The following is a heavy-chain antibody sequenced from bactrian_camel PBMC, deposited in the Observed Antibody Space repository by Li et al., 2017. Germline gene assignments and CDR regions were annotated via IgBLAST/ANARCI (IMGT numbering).Heavy chain of an antibody. J-gene: IGHJ4*01. CDR3: ATHSRRNFYKCDSWRQRGLDH. CDR1: GDTISRYC. CDR2: VYRVGGSA. Sequence: DVQLVESGGGSVQDGGSLRLSCVASGDTISRYCMGWFRQIPDKEREGVAAVYRVGGSAFYADSVKGRFTVSQDTAENMVYLQMNNLKPEDTGTYVCATHSRRNFYKCDSWRQRGLDHWGQGTQVTVS. V-gene: IGHV3S40*01. D-gene: IGHD6*01.